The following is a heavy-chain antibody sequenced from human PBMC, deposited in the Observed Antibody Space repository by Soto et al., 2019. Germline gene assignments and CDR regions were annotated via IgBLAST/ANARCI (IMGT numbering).Heavy chain of an antibody. CDR2: INHSGST. V-gene: IGHV4-34*01. D-gene: IGHD6-13*01. Sequence: SETLSLTCAVYGGSFSGYYWSWIRQPPGKGLEWIGEINHSGSTNYNPSLKSRVTISVDTSKNQFSLKLSSVTAADTAVYYCARGRGRYSSSWYYFDYWGQGTLVTVSS. J-gene: IGHJ4*02. CDR3: ARGRGRYSSSWYYFDY. CDR1: GGSFSGYY.